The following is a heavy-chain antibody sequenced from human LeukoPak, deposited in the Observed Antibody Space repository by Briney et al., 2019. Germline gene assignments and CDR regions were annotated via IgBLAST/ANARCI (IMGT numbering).Heavy chain of an antibody. CDR3: ARGYSGYDPYYFDY. J-gene: IGHJ4*02. Sequence: GGSLRLSCAASGFTFSSYGMHWVRQAPGKGLEWVAVISYDGSNKYYADSVKGRFTISRDNSKNTLYLQMNSLRAEDTAVYYCARGYSGYDPYYFDYWGQGTLATVSS. CDR2: ISYDGSNK. V-gene: IGHV3-30*03. D-gene: IGHD5-12*01. CDR1: GFTFSSYG.